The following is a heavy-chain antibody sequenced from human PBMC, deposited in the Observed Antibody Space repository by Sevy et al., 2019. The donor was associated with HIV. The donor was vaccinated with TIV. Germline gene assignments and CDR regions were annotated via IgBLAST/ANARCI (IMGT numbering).Heavy chain of an antibody. CDR1: GGSMSSYY. D-gene: IGHD5-18*01. Sequence: SETLSLTCIVSGGSMSSYYWSWIRQSPGKGLGWIGYIYYSGSTNYNPSLKSRVTISVDTSKNHFSLKLSSVTAADTAVYYGAGGGGYLDAFDFWGQGTMVTVSS. J-gene: IGHJ3*01. CDR2: IYYSGST. CDR3: AGGGGYLDAFDF. V-gene: IGHV4-59*01.